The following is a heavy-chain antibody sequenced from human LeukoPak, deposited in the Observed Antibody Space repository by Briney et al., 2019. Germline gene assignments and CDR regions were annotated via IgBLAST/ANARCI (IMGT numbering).Heavy chain of an antibody. CDR3: ARLASGSYGPLTPFDY. CDR1: GGSISSNNYY. CDR2: IYYSGST. D-gene: IGHD1-26*01. J-gene: IGHJ4*02. V-gene: IGHV4-61*05. Sequence: PSETLSLTCTVSGGSISSNNYYWGWIRQPPGKGLEWIGDIYYSGSTNYNPSLKSRVTISVDSSKNQFSLRLSSVTAADTAVYYSARLASGSYGPLTPFDYWGQGTLVTVSS.